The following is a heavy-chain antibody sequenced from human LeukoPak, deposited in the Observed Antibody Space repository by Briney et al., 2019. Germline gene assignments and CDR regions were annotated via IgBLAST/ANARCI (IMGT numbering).Heavy chain of an antibody. D-gene: IGHD2-15*01. CDR2: ISGSGGST. V-gene: IGHV3-23*01. CDR1: GFTFSDYY. J-gene: IGHJ4*02. Sequence: PGGSLRLSCAASGFTFSDYYMSWIRQAPGKGMEWVSAISGSGGSTYYADSVKGRFTLSRDNCKNTLYLQMNSLRAEDTAVYYCAKQLGYCSGGSCYFDYWGQGTLVTVSS. CDR3: AKQLGYCSGGSCYFDY.